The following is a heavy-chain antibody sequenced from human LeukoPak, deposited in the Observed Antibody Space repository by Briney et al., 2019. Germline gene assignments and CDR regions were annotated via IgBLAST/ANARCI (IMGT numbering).Heavy chain of an antibody. D-gene: IGHD3-16*02. CDR1: GGSISSYY. J-gene: IGHJ4*02. Sequence: PSETLSLTCTVSGGSISSYYWSWIRQPAGTGLEWIGRIYTSGSTNYNPSLKSRVTISVDTSKNQFSLKLSSVTAADTAVYYCARAGVWGSYRIGYFDYWGQGTLVTVSS. V-gene: IGHV4-4*07. CDR2: IYTSGST. CDR3: ARAGVWGSYRIGYFDY.